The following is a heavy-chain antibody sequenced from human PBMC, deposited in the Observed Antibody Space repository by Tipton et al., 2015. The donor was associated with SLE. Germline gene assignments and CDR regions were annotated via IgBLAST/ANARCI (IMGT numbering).Heavy chain of an antibody. Sequence: TLSLTCTVSGDSVSSGSDFWGWIRQPPGKGLEWIGNIYYGGTPYYNPSLMGRVTISVDTSKNHFSLKLTSVSAADTAVYYCARSTNWNSAAYYFDLWGQGTLVTVSS. V-gene: IGHV4-39*02. CDR1: GDSVSSGSDF. D-gene: IGHD1-1*01. J-gene: IGHJ4*02. CDR2: IYYGGTP. CDR3: ARSTNWNSAAYYFDL.